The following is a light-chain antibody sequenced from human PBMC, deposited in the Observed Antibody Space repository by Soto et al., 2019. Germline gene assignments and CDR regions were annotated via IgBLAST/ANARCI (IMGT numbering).Light chain of an antibody. J-gene: IGKJ2*01. CDR3: QQDDDSLYN. CDR2: GAS. Sequence: EIVLTQSPGTLSLSPGERATLACRASQTVSSSYLAWYQQKPGQAPRLLIYGASSRATGIPDMFSGSGSVTDFTLTISRLEPEDFAVYYCQQDDDSLYNFGQGTKVEIK. V-gene: IGKV3-20*01. CDR1: QTVSSSY.